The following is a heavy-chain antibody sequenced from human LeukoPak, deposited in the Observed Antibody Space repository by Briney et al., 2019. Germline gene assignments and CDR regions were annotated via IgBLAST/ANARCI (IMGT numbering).Heavy chain of an antibody. CDR3: ATGQDLYSGSYYSY. D-gene: IGHD1-26*01. J-gene: IGHJ4*02. CDR2: FDPEDGET. Sequence: ASVKVSCKVSGYTLTELSMHWVRQAPGKGLEWVGGFDPEDGETIYAQKFQGRVTMTEDTSTDTAYMELSSLRSEDTAVYYCATGQDLYSGSYYSYWGQGTLVTVSS. V-gene: IGHV1-24*01. CDR1: GYTLTELS.